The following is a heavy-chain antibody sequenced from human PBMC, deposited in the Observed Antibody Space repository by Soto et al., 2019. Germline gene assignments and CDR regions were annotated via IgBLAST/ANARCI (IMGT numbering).Heavy chain of an antibody. J-gene: IGHJ4*02. Sequence: QVQLVQSGAEEKKPGASVKVSCKASGYTFTGYAMHWVRQAPGQRLEWMGWINAGNVNTKYSQKFQGRVTITRDTSAGAAYMELSSLSSEDTAVYYCARAVAVPADFDYWGQGTLVTVSS. CDR3: ARAVAVPADFDY. V-gene: IGHV1-3*05. CDR2: INAGNVNT. CDR1: GYTFTGYA. D-gene: IGHD6-19*01.